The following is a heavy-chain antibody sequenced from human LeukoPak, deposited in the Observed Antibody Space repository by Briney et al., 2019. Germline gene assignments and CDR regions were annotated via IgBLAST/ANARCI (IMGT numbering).Heavy chain of an antibody. CDR2: IYYSGST. Sequence: PSETLSLTCTVSGGSISSYYWSWIRQPPGKGLEWIGYIYYSGSTNYNPSLKSRVTMSVDTSKNQFSLKLSSVTAADTAVYYCARGAEDIVVVPAAMLDAFDIWGQGTMVTVSS. CDR1: GGSISSYY. CDR3: ARGAEDIVVVPAAMLDAFDI. D-gene: IGHD2-2*01. V-gene: IGHV4-59*12. J-gene: IGHJ3*02.